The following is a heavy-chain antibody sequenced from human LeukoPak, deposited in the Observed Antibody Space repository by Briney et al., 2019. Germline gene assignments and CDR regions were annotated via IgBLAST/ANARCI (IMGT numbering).Heavy chain of an antibody. CDR2: INPGNGNT. CDR3: ASATEQQLVGGY. J-gene: IGHJ4*02. V-gene: IGHV1-3*01. Sequence: ASVTVSCTASGYTFTSYAMHWVRQAPGQRLEWMGWINPGNGNTKYSQKFQGRVTITRDTSASTAYMELSSLRSEDTAVYYCASATEQQLVGGYWGQGTLVTGSS. CDR1: GYTFTSYA. D-gene: IGHD6-13*01.